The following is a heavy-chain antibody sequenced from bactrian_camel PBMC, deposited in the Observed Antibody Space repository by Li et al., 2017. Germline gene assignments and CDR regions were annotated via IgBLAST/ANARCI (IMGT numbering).Heavy chain of an antibody. D-gene: IGHD2*01. CDR1: GYKSYY. CDR2: IDTSGGT. Sequence: HVQLVESGGGSVQAGGSLKLSCVVSGYKSYYMVWFRQAPGNEREAVAFIDTSGGTNYAYSVAGRFTISKDNAKNTLYLQMNSLKPEDTAMYYCAANFGPYCSGPYLARRANFLGQGTQVTVS. J-gene: IGHJ4*01. V-gene: IGHV3S53*01.